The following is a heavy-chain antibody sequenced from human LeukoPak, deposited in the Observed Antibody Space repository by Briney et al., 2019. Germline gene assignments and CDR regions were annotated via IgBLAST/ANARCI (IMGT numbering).Heavy chain of an antibody. V-gene: IGHV3-7*01. Sequence: GGSLRLSCAASGFTFSSYWVSWVRQAPGKGLEWVADIKQDGSEKYYVDSVKGRFTISRDNAKNSLYLQMSSLGAEDTAVYYCARAGIIDFDYWGQGTLVTVSS. CDR1: GFTFSSYW. CDR3: ARAGIIDFDY. CDR2: IKQDGSEK. J-gene: IGHJ4*02.